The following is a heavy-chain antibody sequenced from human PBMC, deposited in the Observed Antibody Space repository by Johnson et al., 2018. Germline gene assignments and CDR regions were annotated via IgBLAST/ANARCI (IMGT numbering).Heavy chain of an antibody. V-gene: IGHV3-21*01. J-gene: IGHJ3*02. CDR3: ARGRSFDI. CDR1: GFIFSTYA. Sequence: VQLVESGGGLVKPGGSLRLSCAASGFIFSTYAMNWVRQAPGKGLEWVSSISSTSGYIDYADSVKGRFTISRDNAKKSLYLQMNSLRAGDTAVYYCARGRSFDIWGQGTMVTVSS. CDR2: ISSTSGYI.